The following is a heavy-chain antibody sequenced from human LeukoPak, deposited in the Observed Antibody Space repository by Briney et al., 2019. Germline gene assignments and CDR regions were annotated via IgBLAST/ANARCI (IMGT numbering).Heavy chain of an antibody. CDR2: INHSGST. J-gene: IGHJ4*02. CDR3: ARGEYSSSLFILDY. Sequence: SETLSLTCAVYGGSFSGYYWSWIRQPPGKGLEWIGEINHSGSTNYNPSLKSRVTISVDTSKNQFSLKLSSVTAADTAVYYCARGEYSSSLFILDYWGQGTLVTVSS. CDR1: GGSFSGYY. V-gene: IGHV4-34*01. D-gene: IGHD6-13*01.